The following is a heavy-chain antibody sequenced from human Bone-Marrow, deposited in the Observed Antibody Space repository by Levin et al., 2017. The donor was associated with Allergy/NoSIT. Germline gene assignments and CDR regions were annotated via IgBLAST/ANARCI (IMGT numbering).Heavy chain of an antibody. Sequence: GSLRLSCGVFGGSFSGYYWSWIRQSPGVGLQWLGEISHTGNTNYDPSLKSRLTISVDTSKKQFSLNLTSVTAADTAVYYCARGVAPGVMYYYSYYGLDVWGLGTTVTVSS. J-gene: IGHJ6*02. CDR3: ARGVAPGVMYYYSYYGLDV. CDR2: ISHTGNT. V-gene: IGHV4-34*01. CDR1: GGSFSGYY. D-gene: IGHD2/OR15-2a*01.